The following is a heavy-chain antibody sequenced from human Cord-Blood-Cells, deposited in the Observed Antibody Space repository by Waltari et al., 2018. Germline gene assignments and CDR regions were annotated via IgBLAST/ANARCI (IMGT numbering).Heavy chain of an antibody. Sequence: QVQLVESGGGVVQPGRSLRLSCAASGFTFSSYAMHCVPQAPGKGLEWVAVISYDGSNKYYADSVKGRFTISRDNSKNTLYLQMNSLRAEDTAVYYCAREGTIFGVVIMKYWGQGTLVTVSS. CDR3: AREGTIFGVVIMKY. D-gene: IGHD3-3*01. CDR2: ISYDGSNK. V-gene: IGHV3-30*04. J-gene: IGHJ4*02. CDR1: GFTFSSYA.